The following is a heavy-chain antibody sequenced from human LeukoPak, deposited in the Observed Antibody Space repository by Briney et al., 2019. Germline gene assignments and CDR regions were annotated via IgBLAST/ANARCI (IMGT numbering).Heavy chain of an antibody. V-gene: IGHV5-51*01. CDR2: INPGDSDT. J-gene: IGHJ4*02. Sequence: GESLKISCEGSGCIFTSYWIGWVRQMPGKGLEWMGIINPGDSDTKYSPSFQGQATISADRSISTAYLQWSSLKASDTAMYYCARRGGSGNFLIDYWGQGTLVTVSS. CDR3: ARRGGSGNFLIDY. D-gene: IGHD3-10*01. CDR1: GCIFTSYW.